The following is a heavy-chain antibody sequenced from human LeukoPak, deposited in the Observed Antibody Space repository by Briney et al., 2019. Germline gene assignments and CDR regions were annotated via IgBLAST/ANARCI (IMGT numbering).Heavy chain of an antibody. CDR3: ASQDTAMDY. CDR2: IYYSGST. CDR1: GGSISSSSYY. V-gene: IGHV4-39*07. J-gene: IGHJ4*02. Sequence: SETLSLTCTVSGGSISSSSYYWGWIRQPPGKGLEWIGSIYYSGSTYYNPSLKSRVTISVDTSKNQFSLKMSSVTAAETVVYYCASQDTAMDYWGQGTLVTVSS. D-gene: IGHD5-18*01.